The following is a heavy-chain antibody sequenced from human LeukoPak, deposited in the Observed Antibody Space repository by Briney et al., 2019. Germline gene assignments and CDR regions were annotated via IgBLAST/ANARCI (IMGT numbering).Heavy chain of an antibody. Sequence: SDTLSLTCAVYGGPFSGYYWSWIRQPPGKGLEWIGEINHSGSANYNPSLKSRVTISVDMSKNQFSLKLNSVTAADTAVYYCARARGDYYDSSGYYSAFDYWGQGTLVTVSS. V-gene: IGHV4-34*01. CDR2: INHSGSA. J-gene: IGHJ4*02. D-gene: IGHD3-22*01. CDR3: ARARGDYYDSSGYYSAFDY. CDR1: GGPFSGYY.